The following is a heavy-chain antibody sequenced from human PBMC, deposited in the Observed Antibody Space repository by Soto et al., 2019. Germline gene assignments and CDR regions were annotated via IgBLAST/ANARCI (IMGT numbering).Heavy chain of an antibody. V-gene: IGHV3-49*03. J-gene: IGHJ4*02. CDR3: TSGSHILEDY. CDR1: GFTFGDYA. CDR2: IRIKAYVGTT. D-gene: IGHD3-9*01. Sequence: PGGSLRLSGTPSGFTFGDYAMIWSRQAPGKGLDWVCCIRIKAYVGTTEYAASVKVRFTISTDDSKSIAYLQMNRLKPAHTAVSYCTSGSHILEDYWGQGPLVTVSS.